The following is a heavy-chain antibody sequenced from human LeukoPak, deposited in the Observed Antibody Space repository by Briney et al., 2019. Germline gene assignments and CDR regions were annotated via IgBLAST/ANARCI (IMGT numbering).Heavy chain of an antibody. CDR1: GGSISSYY. CDR2: IYYSGST. Sequence: SETLSLTCTASGGSISSYYWSWIRQPPGKGLEWIGYIYYSGSTNYNPSLKSRVTISVDTSKNQFSLQLSSVTAAGTAVYYCARHSSIAARFDYWGQGTLVTVSS. CDR3: ARHSSIAARFDY. J-gene: IGHJ4*02. V-gene: IGHV4-59*08. D-gene: IGHD6-6*01.